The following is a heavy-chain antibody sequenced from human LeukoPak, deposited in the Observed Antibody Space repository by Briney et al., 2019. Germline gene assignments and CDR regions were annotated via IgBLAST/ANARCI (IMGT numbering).Heavy chain of an antibody. J-gene: IGHJ5*02. V-gene: IGHV1-69*06. D-gene: IGHD3-16*02. CDR3: ARTNYDYVWGSYRLYLGWFDP. CDR1: GGTFSSYA. Sequence: AASVKVSCKASGGTFSSYAISWVRQAPGQGLEWMGGIIPIFGTANYAQKFQGRVTITADKSTSTAYMELSSLRSEDTAVYYCARTNYDYVWGSYRLYLGWFDPWGQGTLVTVSS. CDR2: IIPIFGTA.